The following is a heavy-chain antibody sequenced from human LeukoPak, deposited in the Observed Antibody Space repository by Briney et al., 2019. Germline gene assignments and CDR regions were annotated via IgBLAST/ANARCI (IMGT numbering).Heavy chain of an antibody. Sequence: GRSLRLSCAASGFTFSNYAMSWVRQAPGKGLEWVSSISSSGRDTYYADSVKGRFTISRDKSKKTLYLQMNSLRAEDTAVYYCAKIIAATGIDSWGQGTLVSVSS. D-gene: IGHD6-13*01. CDR3: AKIIAATGIDS. V-gene: IGHV3-23*01. CDR1: GFTFSNYA. J-gene: IGHJ4*02. CDR2: ISSSGRDT.